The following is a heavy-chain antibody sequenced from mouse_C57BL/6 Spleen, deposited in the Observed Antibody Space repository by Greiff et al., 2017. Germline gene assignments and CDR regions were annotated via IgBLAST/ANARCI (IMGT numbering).Heavy chain of an antibody. D-gene: IGHD3-3*01. CDR3: TREGLGYFDY. J-gene: IGHJ2*01. Sequence: QVQLKQSGAELVRPGASVTLSCKASGYTFTDYEMHWVKQTPVHGLEWIGAIDPETGGTAYNQKFKGKAILTADKSSSTAYMELRSLTSEDSAVYYCTREGLGYFDYWGQGTTLTVSS. CDR1: GYTFTDYE. V-gene: IGHV1-15*01. CDR2: IDPETGGT.